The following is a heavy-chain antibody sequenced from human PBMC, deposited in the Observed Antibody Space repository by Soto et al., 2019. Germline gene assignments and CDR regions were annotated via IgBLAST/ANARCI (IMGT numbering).Heavy chain of an antibody. D-gene: IGHD2-8*01. CDR3: ARQYCTNGVCYSDNWLDP. CDR2: INPSGGST. J-gene: IGHJ5*02. Sequence: ASVKVSCKASGYTFTSYYMHWVRQAPGQGLEWMGIINPSGGSTSYAQKFQGRVTMTRDTSTSTVYMELSSLRSEDTAVYYCARQYCTNGVCYSDNWLDPWSQGTLVTVST. V-gene: IGHV1-46*01. CDR1: GYTFTSYY.